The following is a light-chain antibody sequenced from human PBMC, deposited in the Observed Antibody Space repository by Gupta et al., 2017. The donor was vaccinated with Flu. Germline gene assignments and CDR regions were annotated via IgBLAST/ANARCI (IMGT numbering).Light chain of an antibody. V-gene: IGLV1-47*01. CDR1: RSNIGRNY. Sequence: QSVLPQPPSPSGPPGQTVTISCSGGRSNIGRNYICWYQQLPGTAPKLLIYRNNLRPSGVPDRFSGSKSDTSGSLSISGLRSEDEGDYYCASWDDALSIWVFGGGTTLTVL. CDR3: ASWDDALSIWV. CDR2: RNN. J-gene: IGLJ3*02.